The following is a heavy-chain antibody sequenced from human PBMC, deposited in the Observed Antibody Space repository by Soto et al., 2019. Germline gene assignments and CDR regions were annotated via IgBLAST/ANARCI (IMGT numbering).Heavy chain of an antibody. D-gene: IGHD3-10*01. CDR3: ARDSYVDVLLWFGELSPFDY. V-gene: IGHV1-18*04. J-gene: IGHJ4*02. Sequence: ASVKVSCKASGYTFTSYGISWVRQAPGQGLEWMGWISAYNGNTNYAQKLQGRVTMTTDTSTSTAYMELRSLRSDDTAVHYCARDSYVDVLLWFGELSPFDYWGQGTLVTVSS. CDR1: GYTFTSYG. CDR2: ISAYNGNT.